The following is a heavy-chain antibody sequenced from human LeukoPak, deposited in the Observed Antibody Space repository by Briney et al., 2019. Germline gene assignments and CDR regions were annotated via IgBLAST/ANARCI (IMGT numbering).Heavy chain of an antibody. Sequence: SETLSLTCAVYGGSFNGYYWSWIRQPPGKGQEWIGEINHSGSTNYNPSLKSRVTISVDTSKNQFSLKLSSVTTADTAVYYFARGTVQKPFDYWGQGTLVSVSS. D-gene: IGHD1-1*01. CDR2: INHSGST. V-gene: IGHV4-34*01. CDR3: ARGTVQKPFDY. CDR1: GGSFNGYY. J-gene: IGHJ4*02.